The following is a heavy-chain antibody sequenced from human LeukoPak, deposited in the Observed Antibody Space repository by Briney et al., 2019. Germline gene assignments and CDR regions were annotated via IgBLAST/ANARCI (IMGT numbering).Heavy chain of an antibody. V-gene: IGHV4-34*01. CDR2: INHSGST. CDR3: ARGHDYYYDSSGYYFGSRFDP. Sequence: SXTLSLTCAVYGGSFSGYYWSWIRQPPGKGLEWIGEINHSGSTNYNPSLKSRVTISVDTSKNQFSLKLSSVTAADTAVYYCARGHDYYYDSSGYYFGSRFDPWGQGTLVTVSS. D-gene: IGHD3-22*01. J-gene: IGHJ5*02. CDR1: GGSFSGYY.